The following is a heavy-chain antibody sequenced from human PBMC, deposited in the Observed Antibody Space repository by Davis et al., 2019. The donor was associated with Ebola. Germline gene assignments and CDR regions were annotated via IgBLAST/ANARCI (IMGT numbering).Heavy chain of an antibody. Sequence: PSETLSLTCAVYGGSFSGYYWSWIRQSPGKGLEWIGEINHSGSTNYNPSLKSRVTISVDTSKNQFSLKLSSVTAADTAVYYCARRFWSGYSRYYYYYMDVWGKGTTVTVSS. CDR1: GGSFSGYY. CDR3: ARRFWSGYSRYYYYYMDV. V-gene: IGHV4-34*01. CDR2: INHSGST. D-gene: IGHD3-3*01. J-gene: IGHJ6*03.